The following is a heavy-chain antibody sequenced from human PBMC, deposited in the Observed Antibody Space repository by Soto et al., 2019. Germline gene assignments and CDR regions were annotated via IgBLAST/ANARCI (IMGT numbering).Heavy chain of an antibody. Sequence: QVQLVESGGGVVQPGRSLRLSCAASGFTFDSYGMHWVRQAPGKGLEWVAVISSDGNNKYYADSVKGRFSIYRDNFNNILYLQMSSLRVDDTAVYYCVKDLLQNTGTTCGSWGQGTLVTVSS. D-gene: IGHD4-17*01. CDR2: ISSDGNNK. CDR3: VKDLLQNTGTTCGS. V-gene: IGHV3-30*18. J-gene: IGHJ5*02. CDR1: GFTFDSYG.